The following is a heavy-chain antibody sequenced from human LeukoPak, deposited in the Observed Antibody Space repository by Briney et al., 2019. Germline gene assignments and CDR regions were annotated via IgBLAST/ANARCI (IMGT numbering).Heavy chain of an antibody. CDR2: ISGSGGST. CDR3: AKEAAYGDYQYHFDY. CDR1: GFTFSSYA. D-gene: IGHD4-17*01. J-gene: IGHJ4*02. Sequence: GGSLRLSCAASGFTFSSYAMSWVRQAPGKGLEWVSAISGSGGSTYYADSVKGRFTFSRDNSKNTLYLQMNSRRAEDTAVYYCAKEAAYGDYQYHFDYWGQGTLVTVSS. V-gene: IGHV3-23*01.